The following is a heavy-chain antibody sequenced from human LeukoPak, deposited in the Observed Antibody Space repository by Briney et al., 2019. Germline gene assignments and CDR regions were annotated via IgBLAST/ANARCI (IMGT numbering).Heavy chain of an antibody. D-gene: IGHD2-15*01. CDR3: ARDSDCSGGSCYANYYYYMDV. CDR2: ISSSSSTI. J-gene: IGHJ6*03. Sequence: GGSLRLSCAASGFTFSSYSMNWVRQAPGKGLEWVSYISSSSSTIYYADSVKGRFTISRDNAKNSLYLQMNSLRAEDTAVYYCARDSDCSGGSCYANYYYYMDVWGKGTTVTISS. V-gene: IGHV3-48*01. CDR1: GFTFSSYS.